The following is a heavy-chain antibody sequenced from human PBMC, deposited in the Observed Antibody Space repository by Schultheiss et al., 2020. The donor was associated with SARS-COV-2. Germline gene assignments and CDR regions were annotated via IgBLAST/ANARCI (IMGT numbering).Heavy chain of an antibody. J-gene: IGHJ4*02. CDR1: GFSFTNSA. Sequence: SVKVSCKASGFSFTNSAIQWLRQARGQRPEWIGWIVVGSGNTNYAQKFQERVTIIRDMSTSTAYMELSSLRSEDTAVYYCAAFSGSGTHYNETYWGQGSLVTVSS. CDR3: AAFSGSGTHYNETY. CDR2: IVVGSGNT. V-gene: IGHV1-58*02. D-gene: IGHD3-10*01.